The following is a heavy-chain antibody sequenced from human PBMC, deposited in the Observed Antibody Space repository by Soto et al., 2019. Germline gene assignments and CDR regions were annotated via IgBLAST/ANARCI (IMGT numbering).Heavy chain of an antibody. Sequence: QLQLQESGPGLVKPSENLSLTCTVSGGSISSYYWGWIRRPPGKGLEWIGSIYYSGSTYYNPSLKSRVTISVDTSKNQFSLILSSVTAADTAVYYCARRWGYSFDYWGQGTLVTVSS. CDR2: IYYSGST. J-gene: IGHJ4*02. CDR1: GGSISSYY. V-gene: IGHV4-39*01. CDR3: ARRWGYSFDY. D-gene: IGHD7-27*01.